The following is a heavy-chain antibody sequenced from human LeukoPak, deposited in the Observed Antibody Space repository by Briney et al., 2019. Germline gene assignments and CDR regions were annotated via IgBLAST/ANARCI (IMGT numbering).Heavy chain of an antibody. CDR3: AVATIKDYFDY. CDR2: ISSSGSTI. J-gene: IGHJ4*02. Sequence: GGSLRLSCAASGFTFSSYEMNWVRQAPGKGLEWVSYISSSGSTIYYADTVKGRFTISRDNAKNSLYLQMNSLRAEDTAVYYCAVATIKDYFDYWGQGTLVTVSS. CDR1: GFTFSSYE. V-gene: IGHV3-48*03. D-gene: IGHD5-24*01.